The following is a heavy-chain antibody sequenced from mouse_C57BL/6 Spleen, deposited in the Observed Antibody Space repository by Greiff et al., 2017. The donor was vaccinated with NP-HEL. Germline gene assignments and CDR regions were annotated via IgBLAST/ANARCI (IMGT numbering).Heavy chain of an antibody. CDR3: AREDYYGSSPPFAY. Sequence: VQLQQSGAELVKPGASVKISCKASGYAFSSYWMNWVKQRPGKGLEWIGQIYPGDGDTNYNGKFKGKATLTADKSSSKAYMQLSSLTSEDSAVYFCAREDYYGSSPPFAYWGQGTLVTVSA. J-gene: IGHJ3*01. CDR2: IYPGDGDT. D-gene: IGHD1-1*01. CDR1: GYAFSSYW. V-gene: IGHV1-80*01.